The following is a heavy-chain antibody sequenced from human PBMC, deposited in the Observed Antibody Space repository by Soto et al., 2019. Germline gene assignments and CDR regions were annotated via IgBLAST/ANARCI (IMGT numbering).Heavy chain of an antibody. CDR1: GGSISSDSYY. CDR2: ISYSGST. D-gene: IGHD6-13*01. V-gene: IGHV4-39*07. J-gene: IGHJ4*02. Sequence: SETLSLTCTVSGGSISSDSYYWGWIRQSPEKGLEWIASISYSGSTYYNPTLKSRLIISVDTSKSQFSLKLSSVTAEDTAIYNCAKDRVGSTWPYYFDYWGQGILVTVSS. CDR3: AKDRVGSTWPYYFDY.